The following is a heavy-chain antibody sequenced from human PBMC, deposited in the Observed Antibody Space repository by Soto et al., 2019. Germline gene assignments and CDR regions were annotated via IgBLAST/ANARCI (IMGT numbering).Heavy chain of an antibody. CDR1: GGTFSSYA. CDR3: ASIAARQWYYYYGMDV. Sequence: GASVKVSCKASGGTFSSYAISWVRQAPGQGLEWMGGIIPIFGTANYAQKFQGRVTITADESTSTAYMELSSLRSEDTAVYYCASIAARQWYYYYGMDVWGQGTTVTV. J-gene: IGHJ6*02. D-gene: IGHD6-6*01. V-gene: IGHV1-69*13. CDR2: IIPIFGTA.